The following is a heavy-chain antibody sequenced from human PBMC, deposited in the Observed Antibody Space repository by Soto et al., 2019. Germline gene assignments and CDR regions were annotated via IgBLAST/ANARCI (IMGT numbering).Heavy chain of an antibody. CDR1: GFTFSSYW. J-gene: IGHJ4*02. Sequence: GGSLRLSCAASGFTFSSYWMHWVRQAAGKGLVWVSRINRDGSSTSYADSVKGRFTISRDNAKNTLYLQMNSLRAEDTAVYYCARDGWLHDFDDWGQGTLVTVSS. D-gene: IGHD6-19*01. V-gene: IGHV3-74*01. CDR3: ARDGWLHDFDD. CDR2: INRDGSST.